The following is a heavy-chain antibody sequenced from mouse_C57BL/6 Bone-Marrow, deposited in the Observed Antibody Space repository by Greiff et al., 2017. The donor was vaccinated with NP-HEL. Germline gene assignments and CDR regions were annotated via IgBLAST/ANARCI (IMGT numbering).Heavy chain of an antibody. Sequence: EVKLMESGGGLVKPGGSLKLSCAASGFTFSDYGMHWVRQAPEKGLEWVAYISSGSSTIYYADTVKGRFTISRDNAKNTLFLQMTSLRSEDTAMYYCARDYDGAYWGQGTLVTVSA. CDR2: ISSGSSTI. J-gene: IGHJ3*01. CDR3: ARDYDGAY. V-gene: IGHV5-17*01. D-gene: IGHD2-4*01. CDR1: GFTFSDYG.